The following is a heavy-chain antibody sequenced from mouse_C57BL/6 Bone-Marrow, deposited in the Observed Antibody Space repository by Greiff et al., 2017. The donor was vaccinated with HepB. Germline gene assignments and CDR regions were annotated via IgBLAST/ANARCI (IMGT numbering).Heavy chain of an antibody. CDR1: GYTFTSYW. D-gene: IGHD2-4*01. CDR2: IYPGSGST. V-gene: IGHV1-55*01. Sequence: QVQLQQSGAELVKPGASVKMSCKASGYTFTSYWITWVKQRPGQGLEWIGDIYPGSGSTNYNEKFKSKATLTVDTSSSTAYMQLSSLTSEDSAVYYCARKDLYYDDDWFAYWGQGTLVTVSA. CDR3: ARKDLYYDDDWFAY. J-gene: IGHJ3*01.